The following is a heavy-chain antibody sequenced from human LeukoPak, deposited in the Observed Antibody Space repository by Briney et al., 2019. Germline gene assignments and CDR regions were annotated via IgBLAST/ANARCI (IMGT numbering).Heavy chain of an antibody. CDR2: IIPILGIA. J-gene: IGHJ3*02. CDR1: GGTFSSYA. Sequence: SVKASCKASGGTFSSYAISWVRQAPGQGLEWMGRIIPILGIANYAQKFQGRVTITADKSTSTAYMELSSLRSEDTAVYYCARDGGGSNDAFDIWGQGTMVTVSS. D-gene: IGHD1-26*01. V-gene: IGHV1-69*04. CDR3: ARDGGGSNDAFDI.